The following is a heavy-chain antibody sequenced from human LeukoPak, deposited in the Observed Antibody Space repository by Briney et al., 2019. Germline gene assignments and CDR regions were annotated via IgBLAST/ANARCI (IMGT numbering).Heavy chain of an antibody. Sequence: PSETLSLTCAVYGGSFSGYYWSWIRQPPGKGLEWIGEINHSGSTNYNPSLKSRVTISVDTSKNQFSLKLSSVTAADTAVYYCARDMPDYYDSSGLTPNDAFDIWGQGTMVTVSS. CDR2: INHSGST. CDR1: GGSFSGYY. D-gene: IGHD3-22*01. J-gene: IGHJ3*02. CDR3: ARDMPDYYDSSGLTPNDAFDI. V-gene: IGHV4-34*01.